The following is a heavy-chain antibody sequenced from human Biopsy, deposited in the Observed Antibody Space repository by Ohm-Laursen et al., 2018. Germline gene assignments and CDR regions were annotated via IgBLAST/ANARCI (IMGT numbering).Heavy chain of an antibody. J-gene: IGHJ3*02. V-gene: IGHV4-59*08. Sequence: SVTLSLTCTVSGGSISGSSWSWLRQAPGKGLEWIGYISYSRNTNYNPSIKSGITISVNTSKNQFSLKMTSVTAADTAVYYCAKHGSGWTGDDAFHIWGQGTMVTVSS. CDR1: GGSISGSS. CDR2: ISYSRNT. D-gene: IGHD6-19*01. CDR3: AKHGSGWTGDDAFHI.